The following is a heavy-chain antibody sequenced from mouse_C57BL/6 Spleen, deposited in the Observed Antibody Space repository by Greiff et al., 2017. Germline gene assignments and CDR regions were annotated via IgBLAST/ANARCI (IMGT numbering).Heavy chain of an antibody. V-gene: IGHV3-8*01. CDR3: ARSGVKDWYFDV. Sequence: EVKLQESGPGLAKPSQTLSLTCSVTGYSITSDYWNWIRQFPGNKLEYMGYISYTGSTYYNPSLKSRISITRDTSKNQYYLQVNSVTTEDTATYYCARSGVKDWYFDVWGTGTTVTVPS. J-gene: IGHJ1*03. CDR1: GYSITSDY. CDR2: ISYTGST. D-gene: IGHD1-3*01.